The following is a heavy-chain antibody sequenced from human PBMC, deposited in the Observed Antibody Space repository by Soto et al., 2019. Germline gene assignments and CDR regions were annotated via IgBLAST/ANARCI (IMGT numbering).Heavy chain of an antibody. D-gene: IGHD3-10*01. CDR3: ARQSEYYYASGRAAPLYGMDV. CDR1: GGSFSGYY. J-gene: IGHJ6*02. CDR2: VNHGGTS. Sequence: SETLSLTCAFHGGSFSGYYWDWIRQPPGKGLEWIGEVNHGGTSNYNPSLKSRVTISVDTSKNQFSLKLSSVTAADTAVYYCARQSEYYYASGRAAPLYGMDVWGQGTTVTVS. V-gene: IGHV4-34*01.